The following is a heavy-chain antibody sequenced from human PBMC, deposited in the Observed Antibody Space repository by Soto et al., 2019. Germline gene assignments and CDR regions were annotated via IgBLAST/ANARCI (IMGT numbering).Heavy chain of an antibody. CDR2: IYYSGST. CDR1: GGPISSGDYY. D-gene: IGHD5-12*01. J-gene: IGHJ5*02. V-gene: IGHV4-30-4*01. Sequence: QVQLQESGPGLVKPSQTLSLTCTVSGGPISSGDYYWSWIRQPPGKGLEWIGYIYYSGSTYYSPSLKSRVTISVDTSKNQFSLKLSSVTAADTAVYYCARYSGYEGLRFDPWGQGTLVTVSS. CDR3: ARYSGYEGLRFDP.